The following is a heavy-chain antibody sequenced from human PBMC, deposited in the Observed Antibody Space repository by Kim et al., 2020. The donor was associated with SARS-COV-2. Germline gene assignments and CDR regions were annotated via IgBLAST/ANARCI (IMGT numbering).Heavy chain of an antibody. D-gene: IGHD1-26*01. V-gene: IGHV4-59*08. Sequence: SETLSLTCTVSGASISSYWWSWVRQPPGKDLEGIGYSHYNTGSSNYNPSLKSRVTISVDTSKNQFSLRLSSVPAADTAVYYCTKQGLSGFEGKDYFDDWG. CDR3: TKQGLSGFEGKDYFDD. CDR1: GASISSYW. CDR2: SHYNTGSS. J-gene: IGHJ4*01.